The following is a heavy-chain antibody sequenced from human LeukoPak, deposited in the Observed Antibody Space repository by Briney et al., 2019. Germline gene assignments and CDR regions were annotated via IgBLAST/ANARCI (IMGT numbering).Heavy chain of an antibody. D-gene: IGHD3-10*01. Sequence: SETLSLTCTVSGGSISTYNWSWIRQPGGKGLEWIGRIYTSGTTNFNPSLKSRVTISVDTSKNQFSLKLSSVTAADTAVYYCARGITMVRGVIITNYYMDVWGKGTTVTVSS. J-gene: IGHJ6*03. CDR1: GGSISTYN. V-gene: IGHV4-4*07. CDR2: IYTSGTT. CDR3: ARGITMVRGVIITNYYMDV.